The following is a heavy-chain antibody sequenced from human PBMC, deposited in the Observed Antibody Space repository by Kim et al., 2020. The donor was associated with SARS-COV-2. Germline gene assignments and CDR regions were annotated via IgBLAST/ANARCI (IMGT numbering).Heavy chain of an antibody. CDR3: ARVDPRRTVLLWFGVEPWFDP. V-gene: IGHV3-53*01. Sequence: GGSLRLSCAASGFTVSSNYMSWVRQAPGKGLEWVSVIYSGGSTYYADSVKGRFTISRDNSKNTLYLQMNSLRAEDTAVYYCARVDPRRTVLLWFGVEPWFDPWGQGTLVTVSS. CDR1: GFTVSSNY. J-gene: IGHJ5*02. CDR2: IYSGGST. D-gene: IGHD3-10*01.